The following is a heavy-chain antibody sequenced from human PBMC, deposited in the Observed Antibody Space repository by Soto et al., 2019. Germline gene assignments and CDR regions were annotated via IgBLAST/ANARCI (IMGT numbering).Heavy chain of an antibody. Sequence: PGGSLRLSCAASGFTFSSYAMSWVRQAPGKGLEWVSAISGSGGSTFYADSVKGRFTISRDNSKNTLYLQMNSLRAEDTAVYYCAKQYYDSSGYLYYFDYWGQGTLVTVSS. CDR3: AKQYYDSSGYLYYFDY. J-gene: IGHJ4*02. CDR1: GFTFSSYA. V-gene: IGHV3-23*01. D-gene: IGHD3-22*01. CDR2: ISGSGGST.